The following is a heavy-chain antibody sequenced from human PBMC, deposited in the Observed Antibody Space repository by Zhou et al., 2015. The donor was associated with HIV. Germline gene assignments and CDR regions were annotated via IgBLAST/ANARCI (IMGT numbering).Heavy chain of an antibody. D-gene: IGHD2-2*01. V-gene: IGHV1-69*12. CDR1: GGTFSSYA. Sequence: QVQLVQSGAEVKKPGSSVKVSCKASGGTFSSYAISWVRQAPGQGLEWMGGIIPIFGTANYAQKFQGRVTITADESTSTAYMELSSLRSEDTAVYYCARGRYCSSTSCVFGTPIYGMDVWGQGP. CDR3: ARGRYCSSTSCVFGTPIYGMDV. CDR2: IIPIFGTA. J-gene: IGHJ6*02.